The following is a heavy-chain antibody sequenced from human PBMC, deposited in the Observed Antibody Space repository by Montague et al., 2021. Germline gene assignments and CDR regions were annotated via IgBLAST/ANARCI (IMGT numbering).Heavy chain of an antibody. CDR2: IKQDGSEK. V-gene: IGHV3-7*01. CDR1: GFTFSNYW. D-gene: IGHD2-21*01. J-gene: IGHJ4*02. Sequence: SLRLSCAASGFTFSNYWMSWVRQAPGKGLEWVANIKQDGSEKHYVDSVKGRFTISRDNAKNSLYLQMNSLRAEDTAVYFCARDQGQGNCGGDRYVGLDYWGQGTLVTVSS. CDR3: ARDQGQGNCGGDRYVGLDY.